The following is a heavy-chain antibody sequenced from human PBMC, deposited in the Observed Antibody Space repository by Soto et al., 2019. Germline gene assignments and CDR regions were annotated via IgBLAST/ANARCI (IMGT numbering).Heavy chain of an antibody. CDR2: MNPNSGNT. J-gene: IGHJ3*02. CDR1: GYTFTSYD. D-gene: IGHD3-10*01. CDR3: ARALTNYYATIDAFAI. Sequence: GASVKVSCKASGYTFTSYDINWVRQATGQGLEWMGWMNPNSGNTGYAQKFQGRVTMTRNTSISTAYMELSSLRSEDTAVYYCARALTNYYATIDAFAIWGQGTMVTVSS. V-gene: IGHV1-8*01.